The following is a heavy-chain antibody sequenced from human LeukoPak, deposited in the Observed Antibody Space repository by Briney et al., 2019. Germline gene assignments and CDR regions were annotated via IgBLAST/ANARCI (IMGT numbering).Heavy chain of an antibody. Sequence: GGSLRLSCAASGFTFSSYSMNWVRQAPGKGLEWVSPISSSSSYIYYADSVKGRFTISRDNAKNSLYLQMNSLRAEDTAVYYCAREKGYDSSGYPNNYFDYWGQGTLVTVSS. CDR3: AREKGYDSSGYPNNYFDY. V-gene: IGHV3-21*01. CDR2: ISSSSSYI. D-gene: IGHD3-22*01. J-gene: IGHJ4*02. CDR1: GFTFSSYS.